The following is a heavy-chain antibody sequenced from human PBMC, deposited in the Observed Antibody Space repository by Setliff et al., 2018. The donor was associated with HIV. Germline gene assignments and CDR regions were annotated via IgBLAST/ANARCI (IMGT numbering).Heavy chain of an antibody. CDR1: GYSFTSYW. Sequence: GESLKISCKGSGYSFTSYWIGWVRQMPGKGLEWMGIIYPGDSDTRYSPSFQGQVTISADKSISTAYLQWSSLKASDTAMYYCARDSSVAGIPRPTPFDYWGQGTLVTVSS. D-gene: IGHD6-19*01. J-gene: IGHJ4*02. CDR3: ARDSSVAGIPRPTPFDY. V-gene: IGHV5-51*01. CDR2: IYPGDSDT.